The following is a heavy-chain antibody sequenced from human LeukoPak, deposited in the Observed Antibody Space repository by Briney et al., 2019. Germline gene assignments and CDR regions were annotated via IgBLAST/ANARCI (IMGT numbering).Heavy chain of an antibody. Sequence: SETLSLTCAVYGGSFSGYYWSWIRHPPGKGLEWIGEINHSGSTNYNPSLKSRVTISVDTSKNQFSLKLSSVTAADTAVYYCARGEFTYYYDSSGPAGYWGQGTLVTVSS. D-gene: IGHD3-22*01. CDR1: GGSFSGYY. CDR2: INHSGST. CDR3: ARGEFTYYYDSSGPAGY. J-gene: IGHJ4*02. V-gene: IGHV4-34*01.